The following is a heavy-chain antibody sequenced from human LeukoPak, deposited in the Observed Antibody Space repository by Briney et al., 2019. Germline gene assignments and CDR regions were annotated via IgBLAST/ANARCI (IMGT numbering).Heavy chain of an antibody. CDR2: IDWDDDK. Sequence: SGPTLVNPTQTLTLTCTFSGFSLRTSGMRVSWIRQPPGKSLEWLARIDWDDDKVYITSLMTSLTISQIAPKNQAVLTMSNMDPVDTATYYCARMTDGTYFDYWGQGTLVTVSS. CDR3: ARMTDGTYFDY. D-gene: IGHD1-14*01. J-gene: IGHJ4*02. CDR1: GFSLRTSGMR. V-gene: IGHV2-70*04.